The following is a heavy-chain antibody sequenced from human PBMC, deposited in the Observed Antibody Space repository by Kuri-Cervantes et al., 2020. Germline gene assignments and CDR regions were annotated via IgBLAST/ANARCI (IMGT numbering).Heavy chain of an antibody. CDR1: GGTFSSYA. V-gene: IGHV1-69*13. J-gene: IGHJ2*01. Sequence: SVKVSCKASGGTFSSYAISWVRQAPGQGLEWMGGIIPIFGTANYAQKFQGRVTITADESTSTAYMELSSLRSEDTAVYYCAKAGATILYFDLWGRGTLVTVSS. D-gene: IGHD5-24*01. CDR3: AKAGATILYFDL. CDR2: IIPIFGTA.